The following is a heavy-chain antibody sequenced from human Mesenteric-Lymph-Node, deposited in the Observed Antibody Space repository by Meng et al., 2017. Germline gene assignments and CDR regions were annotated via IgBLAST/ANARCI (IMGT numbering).Heavy chain of an antibody. D-gene: IGHD3-22*01. V-gene: IGHV3-23*01. CDR2: ISGSGGST. CDR1: GFTFSSYA. CDR3: AKEAWYYDSSGYYSHY. Sequence: GESLKISCAASGFTFSSYAMSWVRQAPGKGLEWVSAISGSGGSTYYADSVKGRFTISRDNSKNTLYLQMNSLRAEDTAVYYCAKEAWYYDSSGYYSHYWGQGTLVTSPQ. J-gene: IGHJ4*02.